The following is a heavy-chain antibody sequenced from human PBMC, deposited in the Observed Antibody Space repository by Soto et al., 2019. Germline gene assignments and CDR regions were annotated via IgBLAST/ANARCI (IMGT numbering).Heavy chain of an antibody. CDR3: ARVNYDFWSGYSDYYYYGREG. CDR1: GATFSSYA. CDR2: IIPIFGTA. D-gene: IGHD3-3*01. J-gene: IGHJ6*02. Sequence: GASVKVSCKASGATFSSYAISWVRHAPEQGLEWMGGIIPIFGTANYAQKLPGRVTITADKPTSTSYTERSRWRYEDTAVYYSARVNYDFWSGYSDYYYYGREGWGQGTTGTVSS. V-gene: IGHV1-69*06.